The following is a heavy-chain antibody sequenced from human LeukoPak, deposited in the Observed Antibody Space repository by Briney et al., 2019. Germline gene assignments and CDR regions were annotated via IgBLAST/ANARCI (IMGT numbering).Heavy chain of an antibody. V-gene: IGHV3-48*03. CDR2: ISSSGSTI. CDR1: GFTFSSYE. D-gene: IGHD4-17*01. J-gene: IGHJ4*02. Sequence: PGGSLRPSCAASGFTFSSYEMNWVRQALGKGLEWVSYISSSGSTIYYADSVKGRFTISRDNAKNSLYLQMNSLRAEDTAVYYCARGVGIGDYEDYWGQGTLVTVSS. CDR3: ARGVGIGDYEDY.